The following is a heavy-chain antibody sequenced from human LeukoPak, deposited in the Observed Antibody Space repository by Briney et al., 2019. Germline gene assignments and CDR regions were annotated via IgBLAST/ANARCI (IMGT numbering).Heavy chain of an antibody. CDR1: GFTFSSYA. D-gene: IGHD3-9*01. J-gene: IGHJ4*02. CDR3: AKAEGYDILTGLDY. CDR2: IGASGGST. Sequence: GGSLRLSCATSGFTFSSYAMSWDRQAPGKGLEWVSGIGASGGSTYYADSVKGRFTISRDNSKNTLYLQMNSLRTEDTAVYYCAKAEGYDILTGLDYWGQGTLVTVSS. V-gene: IGHV3-23*01.